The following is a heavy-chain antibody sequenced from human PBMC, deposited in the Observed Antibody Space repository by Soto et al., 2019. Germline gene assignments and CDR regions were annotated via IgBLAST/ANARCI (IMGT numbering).Heavy chain of an antibody. CDR1: GGCLSGYY. J-gene: IGHJ4*02. D-gene: IGHD2-15*01. Sequence: SQTLCLPCAVYGGCLSGYYWSWIRQPPGKGLDWTGEINHSGITNYYPSLKSRVTISVGTSESQCPVRLSSVAAADTAVYQCARVPMHYSFDYWGQGTLVTVSS. V-gene: IGHV4-34*01. CDR2: INHSGIT. CDR3: ARVPMHYSFDY.